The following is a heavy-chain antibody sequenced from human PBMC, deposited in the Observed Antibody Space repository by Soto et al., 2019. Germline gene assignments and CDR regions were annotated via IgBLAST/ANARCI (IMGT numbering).Heavy chain of an antibody. CDR1: GGSISSSNW. CDR3: ARVEGGYYDYVWGSYRPHAFDY. CDR2: IYHSGST. Sequence: QVQLQESGPGLVKPSGTLSLTCAVSGGSISSSNWWSWVRQPPGKGLEWIGEIYHSGSTNYNPSLKSRVTISVDKSKNQFSLKLSSVTAADTAVYYCARVEGGYYDYVWGSYRPHAFDYWGQGTLVTVSS. J-gene: IGHJ4*02. V-gene: IGHV4-4*02. D-gene: IGHD3-16*02.